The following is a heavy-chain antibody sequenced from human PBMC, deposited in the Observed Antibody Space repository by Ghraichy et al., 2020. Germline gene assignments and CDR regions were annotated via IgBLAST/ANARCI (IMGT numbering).Heavy chain of an antibody. CDR3: ARAAWVTAAGRGFDP. CDR2: ISHSGST. CDR1: GGSISSGGYS. Sequence: SETLSLTCAVSGGSISSGGYSWNWIRQPPGKGLEWIGYISHSGSTYSKPSLKSRVTISVDRSKNQLSLNLNSVTAADTAVYYCARAAWVTAAGRGFDPWGQGTLVTVSS. D-gene: IGHD2-2*01. V-gene: IGHV4-30-2*01. J-gene: IGHJ5*02.